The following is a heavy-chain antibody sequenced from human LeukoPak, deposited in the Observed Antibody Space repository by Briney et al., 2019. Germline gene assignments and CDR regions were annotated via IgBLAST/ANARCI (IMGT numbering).Heavy chain of an antibody. J-gene: IGHJ4*02. CDR2: INHGGST. Sequence: SETLSLTCAVYGGSFSGYYWSWIRQPPGKGLEWIGEINHGGSTNYNPSLKSRVTISVDTSKNQFSLKLSSVTAADTAVYYCARSRVWSGFSFDYWGQGTLVTVSS. CDR1: GGSFSGYY. D-gene: IGHD3-3*01. CDR3: ARSRVWSGFSFDY. V-gene: IGHV4-34*01.